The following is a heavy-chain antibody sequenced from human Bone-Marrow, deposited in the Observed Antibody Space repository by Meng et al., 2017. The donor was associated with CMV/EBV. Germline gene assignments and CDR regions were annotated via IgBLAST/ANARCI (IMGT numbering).Heavy chain of an antibody. CDR2: INPSGGST. J-gene: IGHJ5*02. V-gene: IGHV1-46*01. CDR1: GYTFTSYY. Sequence: ASVKVSCKASGYTFTSYYMHWVRQAPGQGLEWMGIINPSGGSTSYAQKFQGRVTMTRDTSTSTVYMELSSLRSDDTAVYYCARGILTGYYNVMNWFDPWGQGTLVTVSS. D-gene: IGHD3-9*01. CDR3: ARGILTGYYNVMNWFDP.